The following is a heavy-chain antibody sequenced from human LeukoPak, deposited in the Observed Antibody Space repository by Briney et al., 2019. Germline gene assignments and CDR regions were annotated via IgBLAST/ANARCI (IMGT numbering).Heavy chain of an antibody. D-gene: IGHD3-10*01. CDR2: ICHSGST. CDR3: ARDRGYGSGSYRSYGMDV. Sequence: SSQTLSLTCAVSGGSISSGGYSWSWIRQPPGKGLEWIGYICHSGSTYYNPSLKSRVTISVDRSKNQFSLKLSSVTAADTAVYYCARDRGYGSGSYRSYGMDVWGQGTTVTVSS. V-gene: IGHV4-30-2*01. J-gene: IGHJ6*02. CDR1: GGSISSGGYS.